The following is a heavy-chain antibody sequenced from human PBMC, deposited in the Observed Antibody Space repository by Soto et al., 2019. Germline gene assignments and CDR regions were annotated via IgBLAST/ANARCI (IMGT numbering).Heavy chain of an antibody. D-gene: IGHD3-22*01. CDR3: AKDSPPITMMDAFDI. Sequence: QVQLVESGGGVVHPGRSLRLSCAASGFTFSSYGMHWVRQAPGKGLEWVAVISYDGSNKYYADSVKGRFTISRDNSKNALYLPMNSLRAEDTAVYYWAKDSPPITMMDAFDIWGQGTMVTVSS. CDR2: ISYDGSNK. CDR1: GFTFSSYG. V-gene: IGHV3-30*18. J-gene: IGHJ3*02.